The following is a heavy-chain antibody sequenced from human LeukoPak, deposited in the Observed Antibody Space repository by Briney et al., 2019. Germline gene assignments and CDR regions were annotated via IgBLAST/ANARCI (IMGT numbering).Heavy chain of an antibody. Sequence: ASVKVSCKASGYTFTSYYMHWVRQAPGQGLEWMGIINPSSGSTPYAQKFQGRVTLTRDTSTSTVYMELSSLRSEDTAVYYCARPLQLFAGRVYYFDYWGQGTLVTVSS. CDR1: GYTFTSYY. CDR3: ARPLQLFAGRVYYFDY. V-gene: IGHV1-46*01. D-gene: IGHD3-16*01. CDR2: INPSSGST. J-gene: IGHJ4*01.